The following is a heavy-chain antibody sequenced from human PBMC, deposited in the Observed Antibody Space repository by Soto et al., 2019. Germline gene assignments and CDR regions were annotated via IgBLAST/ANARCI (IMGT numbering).Heavy chain of an antibody. D-gene: IGHD6-13*01. CDR1: GGSLSSYC. V-gene: IGHV4-59*08. CDR2: IYDTGST. J-gene: IGHJ4*02. CDR3: AGTYTSRYDY. Sequence: PSETLSLTCTVPGGSLSSYCWSWIRQPPGKGLEWIGYIYDTGSTNYNPSLKSRVTISVDTSKNQFSLKLSSVTAADTAVYYCAGTYTSRYDYWGQGTLVTVPQ.